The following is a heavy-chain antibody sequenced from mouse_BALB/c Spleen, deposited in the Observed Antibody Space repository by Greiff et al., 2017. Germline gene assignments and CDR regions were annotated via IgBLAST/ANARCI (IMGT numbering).Heavy chain of an antibody. CDR2: ISDGGSYT. J-gene: IGHJ1*01. V-gene: IGHV5-4*02. CDR3: ARLGYGNYWYFDV. D-gene: IGHD2-10*02. Sequence: EVKLVESGGGLVKPGGSLKLSCAASGFTFSDYYMYWVRQTPEKRLEWVATISDGGSYTYYPDSVKGRFTISRDNAKNNLYLQMSSLKSEDTAMYYCARLGYGNYWYFDVWGAGTTVTVSS. CDR1: GFTFSDYY.